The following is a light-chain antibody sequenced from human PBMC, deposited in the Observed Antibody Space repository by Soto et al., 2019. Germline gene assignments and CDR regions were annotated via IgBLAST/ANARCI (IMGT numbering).Light chain of an antibody. Sequence: QSVLTQPPSVSGAPGQSVTISCTGSSSNIGAGYPVHWYQQYPGAAPKLLIYGNNNRPSGVPDRFTGSKSGTSASLAITGLQADDEADYYCQSYDSSLTDSVFGGGTKLTVL. CDR1: SSNIGAGYP. J-gene: IGLJ2*01. CDR3: QSYDSSLTDSV. V-gene: IGLV1-40*01. CDR2: GNN.